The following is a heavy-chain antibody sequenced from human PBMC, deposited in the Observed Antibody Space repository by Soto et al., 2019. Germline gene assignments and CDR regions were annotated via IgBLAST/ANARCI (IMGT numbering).Heavy chain of an antibody. Sequence: QVQQVESGGGVVQPGRSLKLSCAASGFTFTSFSMQWVRQAPGKGLEWVAVISYDGSIEYYADSVKGRFTISRDNSKNTLYLQMYSLRTEDTAVYFCAREWSTSGDLDYWGQGTLVTVSS. V-gene: IGHV3-30-3*01. D-gene: IGHD3-10*01. CDR1: GFTFTSFS. J-gene: IGHJ4*02. CDR3: AREWSTSGDLDY. CDR2: ISYDGSIE.